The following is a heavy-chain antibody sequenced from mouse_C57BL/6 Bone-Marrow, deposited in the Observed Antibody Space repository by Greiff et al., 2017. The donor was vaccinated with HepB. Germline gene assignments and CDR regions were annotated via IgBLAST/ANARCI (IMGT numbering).Heavy chain of an antibody. J-gene: IGHJ2*01. CDR2: ISYDGSN. D-gene: IGHD2-4*01. CDR1: GYSITSGYY. CDR3: ARGEDYDFYFDY. V-gene: IGHV3-6*01. Sequence: ESGPGLVKPSQSLSLTCSVTGYSITSGYYWNWIRQFPGNKLEWMGYISYDGSNNYNPSLKNRISITRDTSKNQFFLKLNSVTTEDTATYYCARGEDYDFYFDYWGQGTTLTVSS.